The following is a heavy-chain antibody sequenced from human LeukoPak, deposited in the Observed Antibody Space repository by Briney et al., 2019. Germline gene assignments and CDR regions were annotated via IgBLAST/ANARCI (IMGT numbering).Heavy chain of an antibody. CDR2: IYSGGST. J-gene: IGHJ6*02. V-gene: IGHV3-66*01. CDR3: AAPRYCSGGSRYPAASYGMDV. D-gene: IGHD2-15*01. CDR1: GFTVSSNY. Sequence: PGGSLRLSCAASGFTVSSNYMSWVRQAPGKGLEWVSVIYSGGSTYYADSVKGRFTISRDNSKNTLYLQMNSLRAEDTAVYYCAAPRYCSGGSRYPAASYGMDVWGQGTTVTVSS.